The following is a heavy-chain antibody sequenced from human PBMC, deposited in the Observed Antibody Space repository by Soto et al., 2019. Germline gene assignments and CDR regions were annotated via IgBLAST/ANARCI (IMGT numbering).Heavy chain of an antibody. CDR2: ISSSSSYI. D-gene: IGHD6-13*01. Sequence: EVQLVESGGGLVKPGGSLRLSCAASGFTFSSYSMNWVRQAPGKGLEWVSSISSSSSYIYYADSVKGRFTISRDNAKNSLYLQMNSLRAEDTAVYYCARDALRDMGSSSWYAEYFQHWGQGTLVTVSS. CDR3: ARDALRDMGSSSWYAEYFQH. CDR1: GFTFSSYS. J-gene: IGHJ1*01. V-gene: IGHV3-21*01.